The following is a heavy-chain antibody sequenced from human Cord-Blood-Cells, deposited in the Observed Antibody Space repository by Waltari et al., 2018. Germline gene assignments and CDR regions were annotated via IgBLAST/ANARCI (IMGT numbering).Heavy chain of an antibody. CDR3: ARAQIWSGYYLDY. J-gene: IGHJ4*02. CDR1: GGSFISHY. V-gene: IGHV4-59*11. CDR2: IYYSGST. D-gene: IGHD3-3*01. Sequence: QVQLQESGPGLVKPSETLSLTCTVSGGSFISHYWRWIRQPPGKGLEWIGYIYYSGSTNYNPSLKSRVTISVDTSKNQFSLKLSSVTAADTAVYYCARAQIWSGYYLDYWGQGTLVTVSS.